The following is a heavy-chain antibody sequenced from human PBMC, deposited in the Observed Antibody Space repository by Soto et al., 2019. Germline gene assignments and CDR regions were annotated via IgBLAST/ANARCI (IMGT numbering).Heavy chain of an antibody. CDR2: INYRGYTKT. CDR3: ARGISVMVAFEGDAPDKYFFDS. D-gene: IGHD2-15*01. V-gene: IGHV4-59*12. Sequence: SETLSLTCSVSGGSTSRYYWRCIRQSPGKGLEGIGHINYRGYTKTNYNRSLKSRVTISVDTSKSQFSLKLSPVTAADLAVYYCARGISVMVAFEGDAPDKYFFDSWSLGTLVTVSS. CDR1: GGSTSRYY. J-gene: IGHJ4*02.